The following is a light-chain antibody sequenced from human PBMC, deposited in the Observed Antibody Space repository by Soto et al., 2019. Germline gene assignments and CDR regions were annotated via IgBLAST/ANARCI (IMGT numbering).Light chain of an antibody. CDR1: QSVSVK. V-gene: IGKV3-15*01. Sequence: MTTQSPGILSVSPGERAILSCRVSQSVSVKVAWYRQRPGQAPRLLIYDASKRATGIPARFSGSGSGTEFALTISSLQSEDFAVYYCLQDYNYPFTFGQGTKLDIK. CDR2: DAS. J-gene: IGKJ2*01. CDR3: LQDYNYPFT.